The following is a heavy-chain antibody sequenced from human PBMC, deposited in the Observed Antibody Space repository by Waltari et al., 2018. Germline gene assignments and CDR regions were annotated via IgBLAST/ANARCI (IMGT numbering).Heavy chain of an antibody. J-gene: IGHJ4*02. CDR2: INWNGGST. Sequence: EVQLVESGGGVRRPGGSLRLSCAASGFNFDDHGMRWVRQAPGKGLEWFSIINWNGGSTCYAASVRGRFTISRDNAKNSLYLQMNSLRADDTALYYCAREKLMGEYIDYWGQGTLVTVSS. CDR1: GFNFDDHG. V-gene: IGHV3-20*04. CDR3: AREKLMGEYIDY. D-gene: IGHD2-15*01.